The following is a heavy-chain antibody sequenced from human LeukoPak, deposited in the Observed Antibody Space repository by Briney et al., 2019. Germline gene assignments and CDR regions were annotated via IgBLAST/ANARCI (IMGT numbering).Heavy chain of an antibody. D-gene: IGHD5-18*01. CDR3: ARDQSLPGYSYGYGTDFDY. CDR2: INPNSGGT. V-gene: IGHV1-2*02. Sequence: ASVTVSCKASGYTFTGYYMHWVRQAPGQGLEWMGWINPNSGGTNYAQKFQGRVTMTRDTSISTAYMELSRLRSDDTAVYYCARDQSLPGYSYGYGTDFDYWGQGTLVTVSS. CDR1: GYTFTGYY. J-gene: IGHJ4*02.